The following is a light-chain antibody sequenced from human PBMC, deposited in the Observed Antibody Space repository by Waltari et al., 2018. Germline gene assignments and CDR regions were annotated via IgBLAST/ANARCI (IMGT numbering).Light chain of an antibody. J-gene: IGKJ5*01. CDR3: QQYYSYPLIT. CDR1: QGISSY. Sequence: AIRMTQSPSSFSASTGDSVTITCRASQGISSYLAWYQQKPGKAPKLLIYAASTLQSGVPSRFSGSGSGTDFTLTISCLQSEDFATYYCQQYYSYPLITFGQGTRLEIK. CDR2: AAS. V-gene: IGKV1-8*01.